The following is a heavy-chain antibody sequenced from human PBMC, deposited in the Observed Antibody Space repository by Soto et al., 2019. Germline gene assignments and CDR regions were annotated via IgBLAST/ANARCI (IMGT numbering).Heavy chain of an antibody. CDR1: GGSISSGGYY. V-gene: IGHV4-31*03. Sequence: PSETLSLTCTVSGGSISSGGYYWSWIRQHPGKGLEWIGYIYYSGSTYYNPSLKSRVTISVDTSKNQFSLKLSSVTAADTAVYYCARDAYRTDWFDPWGQGTLVTVSS. J-gene: IGHJ5*02. CDR2: IYYSGST. CDR3: ARDAYRTDWFDP. D-gene: IGHD4-17*01.